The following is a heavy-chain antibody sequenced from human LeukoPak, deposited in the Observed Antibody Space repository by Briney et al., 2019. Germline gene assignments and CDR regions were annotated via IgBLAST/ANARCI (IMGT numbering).Heavy chain of an antibody. J-gene: IGHJ6*03. CDR3: ARHVESSSWSNYYYYYYMDV. Sequence: GESLKISCKGSGYSFTSYWIGWVRQMPGKGLEWMGIIYPGDSDTRYSPSFQGQVTISADKSISTAYLQWSSLKASDTAMYYCARHVESSSWSNYYYYYYMDVWGKGTTVTVSS. CDR2: IYPGDSDT. D-gene: IGHD6-13*01. V-gene: IGHV5-51*01. CDR1: GYSFTSYW.